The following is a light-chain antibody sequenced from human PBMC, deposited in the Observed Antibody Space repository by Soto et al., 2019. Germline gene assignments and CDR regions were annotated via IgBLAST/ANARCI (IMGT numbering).Light chain of an antibody. CDR1: QSVLYSSNNKNY. V-gene: IGKV4-1*01. CDR3: QQYYSTPPYT. J-gene: IGKJ2*01. CDR2: WAS. Sequence: DIVMTQSPDSLAVSLGERATINCKSSQSVLYSSNNKNYLAWYQQKPGQPPKLLIYWASTRESGVPDRFSGSGSGTDFPLTISSLQAEDVAVYHCQQYYSTPPYTFGQGTKLEIK.